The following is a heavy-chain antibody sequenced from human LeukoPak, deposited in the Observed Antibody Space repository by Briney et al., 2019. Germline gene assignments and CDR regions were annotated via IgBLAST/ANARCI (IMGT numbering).Heavy chain of an antibody. CDR2: IYSSGST. CDR3: ARVKTYDSSGYYSNWFDP. V-gene: IGHV4-4*07. D-gene: IGHD3-22*01. Sequence: PSETLSLTCSVSGGSINSYYWSWIRQPAGKGLEWIGRIYSSGSTNYNPSLKSRVTMSVDTSKNQFSLKLSSVTAADAAVYYCARVKTYDSSGYYSNWFDPWGQGTLVTVSS. J-gene: IGHJ5*02. CDR1: GGSINSYY.